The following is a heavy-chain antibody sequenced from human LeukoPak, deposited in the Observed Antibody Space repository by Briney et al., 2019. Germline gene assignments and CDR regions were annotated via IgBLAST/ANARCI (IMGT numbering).Heavy chain of an antibody. J-gene: IGHJ4*02. Sequence: SETLSLTCTVSGGSISSSSYYWGWIRQPPGKGLEWIGSIYYSGSTYYNPSLKSRVTISVDTSKNQFSLKLSSVTAADTAVYYCARDFGDGYNLGNFDYWGQGTLVTVSS. CDR3: ARDFGDGYNLGNFDY. CDR1: GGSISSSSYY. D-gene: IGHD5-24*01. V-gene: IGHV4-39*07. CDR2: IYYSGST.